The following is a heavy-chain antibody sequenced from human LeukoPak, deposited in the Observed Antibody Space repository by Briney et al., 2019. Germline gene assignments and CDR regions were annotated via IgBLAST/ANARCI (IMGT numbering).Heavy chain of an antibody. CDR1: GYTFTGYY. CDR2: INPNSGGT. J-gene: IGHJ4*02. Sequence: ASVKVSCKASGYTFTGYYMHWVRQAPGQGLEWMGRINPNSGGTNYAQKFQGRVTMTRDTSISTAYMELSRLRSDDTAVYYCARVTHCSSTSCSPFFDYWGQGTLVTVSP. V-gene: IGHV1-2*06. CDR3: ARVTHCSSTSCSPFFDY. D-gene: IGHD2-2*01.